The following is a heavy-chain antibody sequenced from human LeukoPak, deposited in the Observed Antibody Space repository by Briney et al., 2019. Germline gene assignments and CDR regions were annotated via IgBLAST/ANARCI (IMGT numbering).Heavy chain of an antibody. V-gene: IGHV1-2*06. J-gene: IGHJ5*02. Sequence: ASVKVSCKASGYTFTGYYMHWVRQAPGQGLEWMGRINPNSGGTNYAQKFQGRVTMTRDTSISTAHMELSRLRSDDTAVYYCARSPLTYCSSTSCYGLDPWGQGTLVTVSS. CDR1: GYTFTGYY. CDR2: INPNSGGT. D-gene: IGHD2-2*01. CDR3: ARSPLTYCSSTSCYGLDP.